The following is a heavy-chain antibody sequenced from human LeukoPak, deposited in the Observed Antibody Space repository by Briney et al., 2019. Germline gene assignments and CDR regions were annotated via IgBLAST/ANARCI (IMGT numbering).Heavy chain of an antibody. Sequence: ASVKVSCKASGYTFTGYYMHWVRQAPGQGLEWMGWINPNSGGTNYAQKLQGRVTMTRDTSISTAYMELSRLRSDDTAVYYCARDKGLRFLEWLSDWGQGTLVTVSS. CDR2: INPNSGGT. V-gene: IGHV1-2*02. J-gene: IGHJ4*02. CDR3: ARDKGLRFLEWLSD. CDR1: GYTFTGYY. D-gene: IGHD3-3*01.